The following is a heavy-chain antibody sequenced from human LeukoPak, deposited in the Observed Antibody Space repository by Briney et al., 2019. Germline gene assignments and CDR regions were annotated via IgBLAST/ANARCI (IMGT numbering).Heavy chain of an antibody. V-gene: IGHV1-2*02. J-gene: IGHJ4*02. Sequence: ASVKVSCKASGYTFTGYYMHWVRQAPGQGLEWMGWINPNSGGTNYAQKFQGRVTMTRDTSISTAYMELSRLRSDDTAVYYCAREGVEYSSGWYPGFDYWGQGTLVTVSS. CDR1: GYTFTGYY. D-gene: IGHD6-19*01. CDR3: AREGVEYSSGWYPGFDY. CDR2: INPNSGGT.